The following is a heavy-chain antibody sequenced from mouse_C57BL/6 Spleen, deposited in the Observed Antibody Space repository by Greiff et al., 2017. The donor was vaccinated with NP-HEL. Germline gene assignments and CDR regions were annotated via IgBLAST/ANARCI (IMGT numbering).Heavy chain of an antibody. V-gene: IGHV1-80*01. D-gene: IGHD1-1*01. CDR1: GYAFSSYW. CDR3: ARGGYGSSYDDYAMDY. J-gene: IGHJ4*01. CDR2: IYPGDGDT. Sequence: QVQLQQSGAELVKPGASVKISCKASGYAFSSYWMNWVKQRPGKGLEWIGQIYPGDGDTNYNGKFKGKATLTADKSSSTAYMQLSSVTSEDSAVYFCARGGYGSSYDDYAMDYWGQGTSVTVSS.